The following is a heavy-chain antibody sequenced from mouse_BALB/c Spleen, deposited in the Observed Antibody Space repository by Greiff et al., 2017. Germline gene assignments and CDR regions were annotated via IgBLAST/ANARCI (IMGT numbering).Heavy chain of an antibody. J-gene: IGHJ3*01. CDR1: GYTFSSYW. V-gene: IGHV1-9*01. D-gene: IGHD3-2*02. CDR3: ASLRSGFAY. CDR2: ILPGSGST. Sequence: QVQLKQSGAELMKPGASVKISCKATGYTFSSYWIEWVKQRPGHGLEWIGEILPGSGSTNYNEKFKGKATFTADTSSNTAYMQLSSLTSEDSAVYYCASLRSGFAYWGQGTLVTVSA.